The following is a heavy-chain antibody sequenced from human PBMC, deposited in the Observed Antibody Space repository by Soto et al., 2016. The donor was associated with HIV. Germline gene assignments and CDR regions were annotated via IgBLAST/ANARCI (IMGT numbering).Heavy chain of an antibody. CDR1: GYSFTSYG. J-gene: IGHJ5*02. CDR3: ARDLGTCNSGICEWGWFDP. V-gene: IGHV1-18*01. Sequence: QVQLVQSGAEVKKPGASVRVSCKASGYSFTSYGISWVRQAPGQGLEWMGWISPYNGNTNYVQKFKGRVTMTTDRSTTTAHMELRSLTSDDTAVYYCARDLGTCNSGICEWGWFDPWGQGTLVTVSS. D-gene: IGHD2-15*01. CDR2: ISPYNGNT.